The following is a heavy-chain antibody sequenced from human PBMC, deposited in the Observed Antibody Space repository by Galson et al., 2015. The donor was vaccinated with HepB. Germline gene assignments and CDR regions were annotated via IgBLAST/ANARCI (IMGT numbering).Heavy chain of an antibody. J-gene: IGHJ6*02. Sequence: SLRLSCAASGFTFRRHSMNWVRQAPGKGLKWVAVISYDGGDKYYADSVKGRFTISRDNSKDTLYLQMDSLRGEDTAVYYCARRPNHYSAMDVWGQGTTVIVSS. CDR3: ARRPNHYSAMDV. V-gene: IGHV3-30-3*01. CDR1: GFTFRRHS. CDR2: ISYDGGDK.